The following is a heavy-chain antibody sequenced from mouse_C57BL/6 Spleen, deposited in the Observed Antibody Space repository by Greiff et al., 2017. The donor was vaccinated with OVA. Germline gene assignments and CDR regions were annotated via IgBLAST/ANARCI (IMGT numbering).Heavy chain of an antibody. D-gene: IGHD2-3*01. V-gene: IGHV1-19*01. Sequence: VQLQQSGPVLVKPGASVKMSCKASGYTFTDYYMNWVKQSHGKSLEWIGVINPYNGGTSYNQKFKVKATLTVDKASSTAYMELNSLTSEDSAVYYCARDGVYDGFTWFAYWGQGTLVTVSA. CDR2: INPYNGGT. CDR3: ARDGVYDGFTWFAY. CDR1: GYTFTDYY. J-gene: IGHJ3*01.